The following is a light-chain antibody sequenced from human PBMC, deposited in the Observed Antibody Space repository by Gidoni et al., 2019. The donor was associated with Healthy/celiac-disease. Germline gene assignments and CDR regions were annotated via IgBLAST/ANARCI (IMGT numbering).Light chain of an antibody. J-gene: IGLJ2*01. CDR1: SSNIGSNT. V-gene: IGLV1-44*01. CDR2: SNN. Sequence: QSVLPHPPSASGPPGPRVTLSCSGSSSNIGSNTVNWYQELPGTAPKLLIYSNNQRPSGVPDRFSGSKSGTSASLAISGLQSEDEADYYCAAWDDSLNGVVFGGGTKLTVL. CDR3: AAWDDSLNGVV.